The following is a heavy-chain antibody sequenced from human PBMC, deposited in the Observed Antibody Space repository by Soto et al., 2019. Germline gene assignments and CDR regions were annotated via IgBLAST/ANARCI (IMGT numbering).Heavy chain of an antibody. CDR3: AKDPAIRTEDTQYYFDY. J-gene: IGHJ4*02. CDR2: ISYDGSNK. Sequence: QVQLVESGGGVVQPGRSLRLSCAASGFTFSGYGMHWVRQAPGKGLEWVAVISYDGSNKYYADSVKGRFTISRDNSKNTLYLQMNSLRAEDTAVYYCAKDPAIRTEDTQYYFDYWGQGTLVTVSS. D-gene: IGHD2-2*02. V-gene: IGHV3-30*18. CDR1: GFTFSGYG.